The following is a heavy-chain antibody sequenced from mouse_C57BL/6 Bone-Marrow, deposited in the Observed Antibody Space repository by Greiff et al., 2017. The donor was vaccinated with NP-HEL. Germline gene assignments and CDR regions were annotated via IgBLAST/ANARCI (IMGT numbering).Heavy chain of an antibody. D-gene: IGHD6-5*01. CDR1: GYTFTSYW. CDR3: TRPDYARYYFDY. V-gene: IGHV1-5*01. CDR2: IYPGNSDT. J-gene: IGHJ2*01. Sequence: VQLQQSGTVLARPGASVKMSCKTSGYTFTSYWMHWVKQRPGQGLEWIGAIYPGNSDTSYNQKFKGKAKLTAVTSASTAYMELSSLTNEDSAVYYCTRPDYARYYFDYWGQGTTLTVSS.